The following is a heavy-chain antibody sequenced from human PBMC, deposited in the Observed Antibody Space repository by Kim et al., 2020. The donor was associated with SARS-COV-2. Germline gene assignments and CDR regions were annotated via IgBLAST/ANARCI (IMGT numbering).Heavy chain of an antibody. CDR2: I. CDR3: ARDREGAFDI. Sequence: IYYAASVKGRFTISRDNAKNSLYLQMNSLRAEDTAVYYCARDREGAFDIWGQGTMVTVSS. V-gene: IGHV3-21*01. J-gene: IGHJ3*02. D-gene: IGHD1-26*01.